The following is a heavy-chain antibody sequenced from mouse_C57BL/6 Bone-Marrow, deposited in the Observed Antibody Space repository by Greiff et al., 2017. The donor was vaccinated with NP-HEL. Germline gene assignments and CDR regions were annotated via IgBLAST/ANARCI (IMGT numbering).Heavy chain of an antibody. CDR2: ISSGSSTI. D-gene: IGHD1-1*01. Sequence: EVQRVESGGGLVKPGGSLKLSCAASGFTFSDYGMHWVRQAPEKGLEWVAYISSGSSTIYYADTVKGRFTISRDNAKTTLFLQMTSLRSEDTAMYYCARTPFITTVVATDYWGQGTTLTVSS. CDR3: ARTPFITTVVATDY. CDR1: GFTFSDYG. V-gene: IGHV5-17*01. J-gene: IGHJ2*01.